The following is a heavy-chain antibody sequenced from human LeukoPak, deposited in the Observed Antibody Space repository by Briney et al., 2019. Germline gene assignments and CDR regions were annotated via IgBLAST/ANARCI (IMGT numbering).Heavy chain of an antibody. CDR3: ASKSSGWLIGYYFDY. CDR1: GFTVSSNY. Sequence: PGGSLRLSCASSGFTVSSNYMSWVRQAPAKGLEWVSVIYSGGSTYYADSVKGRFTISRDNSKNTLYLQMNSLRAEDTTVYYCASKSSGWLIGYYFDYWGQGTLVTVSS. D-gene: IGHD6-19*01. V-gene: IGHV3-66*01. J-gene: IGHJ4*02. CDR2: IYSGGST.